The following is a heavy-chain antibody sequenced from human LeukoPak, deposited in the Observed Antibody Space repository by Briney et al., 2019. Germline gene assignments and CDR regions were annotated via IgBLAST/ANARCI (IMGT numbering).Heavy chain of an antibody. CDR2: INPNSGGT. CDR1: GYTFTGYY. CDR3: ARAGLVVVTAKKSDAFDV. D-gene: IGHD2-21*02. V-gene: IGHV1-2*02. Sequence: ASVKVSCKASGYTFTGYYMHWVRQAPGQGLEWMGWINPNSGGTNYAQKFQGRVTMTRDTSISTAYMELSRLRSDDTAVYYCARAGLVVVTAKKSDAFDVWGQGTMVTVSS. J-gene: IGHJ3*01.